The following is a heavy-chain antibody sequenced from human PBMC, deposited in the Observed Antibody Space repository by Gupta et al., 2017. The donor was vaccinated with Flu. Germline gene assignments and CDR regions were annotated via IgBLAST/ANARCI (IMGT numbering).Heavy chain of an antibody. J-gene: IGHJ6*02. CDR2: ISVDEDKR. Sequence: VESGGGVVQPGKSLRLSCVTSGFSFSSYAMHWVRQAPGKGLEWVAVISVDEDKRYYIDAGEGRFTVSRDNSLNTVDLQMNFLSPEDTARYFCAKDNMVRDVDKNYGMDVWGQGTTVTVAS. V-gene: IGHV3-33*05. CDR1: GFSFSSYA. D-gene: IGHD3-10*01. CDR3: AKDNMVRDVDKNYGMDV.